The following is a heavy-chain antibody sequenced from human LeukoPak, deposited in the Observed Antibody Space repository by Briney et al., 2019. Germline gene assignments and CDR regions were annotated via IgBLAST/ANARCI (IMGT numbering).Heavy chain of an antibody. D-gene: IGHD3-22*01. J-gene: IGHJ3*02. CDR2: IKQDGSEK. CDR3: ARSIGYYDPRAFDI. CDR1: GFTFSSYW. V-gene: IGHV3-7*01. Sequence: GGSLRLSCAASGFTFSSYWMSWVRQAPGKGLEWVANIKQDGSEKYYVDSVKGRFTISRDNAKNSLYLQMNSLRAEDTAVYYCARSIGYYDPRAFDIWGQGTMVTVSS.